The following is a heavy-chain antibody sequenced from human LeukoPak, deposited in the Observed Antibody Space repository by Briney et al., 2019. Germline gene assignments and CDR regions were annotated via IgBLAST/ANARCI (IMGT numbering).Heavy chain of an antibody. CDR2: IYSDNT. D-gene: IGHD3-22*01. Sequence: GGSLRLSCTVSGFTVSSNSMSWVRQAPGKGLEWVSFIYSDNTHYSDSVKGRFTISRDNAKNSLYLQMNSLRAEDTAVFYCARGFINIMGARSGYFDYWGQGTLVTVSS. CDR3: ARGFINIMGARSGYFDY. CDR1: GFTVSSNS. J-gene: IGHJ4*02. V-gene: IGHV3-53*01.